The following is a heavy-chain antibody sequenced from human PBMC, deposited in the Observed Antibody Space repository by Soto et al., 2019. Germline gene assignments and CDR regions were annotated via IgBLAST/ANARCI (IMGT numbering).Heavy chain of an antibody. CDR1: GYSFTSYW. J-gene: IGHJ3*02. CDR3: ERRYYYDSSVYDAFDI. V-gene: IGHV5-51*01. CDR2: IYPGDSDT. D-gene: IGHD3-22*01. Sequence: GESLKISCKGSGYSFTSYWIGWVRQMPGKGLEWMGIIYPGDSDTRYSPSFQGQVTISADKSISTAYLQWSSLKASETAMYYCERRYYYDSSVYDAFDIWGQGTMVTVSS.